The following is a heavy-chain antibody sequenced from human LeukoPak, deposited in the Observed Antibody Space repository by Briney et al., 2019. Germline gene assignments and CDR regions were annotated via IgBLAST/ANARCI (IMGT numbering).Heavy chain of an antibody. D-gene: IGHD7-27*01. CDR3: ARHAPTNWGPGGFDY. CDR2: IYPGDSDT. CDR1: GYSFTSYW. Sequence: HGESLKISCKGSGYSFTSYWIGWVRQMPGKGLEWMGIIYPGDSDTRYSPSFQGQVTISADKSISTAYLQWSSLKASDTAMYYCARHAPTNWGPGGFDYWGQGTLVTVSS. V-gene: IGHV5-51*01. J-gene: IGHJ4*02.